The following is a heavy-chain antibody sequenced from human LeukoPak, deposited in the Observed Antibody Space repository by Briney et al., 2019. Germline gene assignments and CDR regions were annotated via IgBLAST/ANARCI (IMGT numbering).Heavy chain of an antibody. V-gene: IGHV1-46*01. Sequence: WASVKVSCKASGYTFTSYYMHWVRQAPGQGLEWMGIINPSGGSTSYAQKFQGRVTMTRDTSTSTVYMELSSLRSEDTAVYYCARDIRYYGSGSPHYYGMDVWGQGTTVTVSS. J-gene: IGHJ6*02. CDR3: ARDIRYYGSGSPHYYGMDV. CDR1: GYTFTSYY. CDR2: INPSGGST. D-gene: IGHD3-10*01.